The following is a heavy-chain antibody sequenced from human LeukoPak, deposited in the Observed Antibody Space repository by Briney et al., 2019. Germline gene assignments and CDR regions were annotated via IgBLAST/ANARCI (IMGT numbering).Heavy chain of an antibody. D-gene: IGHD4-23*01. CDR3: ARSPVPPATVVTRPYYFDY. CDR1: GGTFSSYA. CDR2: IIPIFGTA. Sequence: SVKVSCKASGGTFSSYAISWVRQAPGQGLEWMGGIIPIFGTANYAQKFQGRVTITADESTSTAYMELSSLRSEDTAVYYCARSPVPPATVVTRPYYFDYWGQGTLVTVSS. V-gene: IGHV1-69*13. J-gene: IGHJ4*02.